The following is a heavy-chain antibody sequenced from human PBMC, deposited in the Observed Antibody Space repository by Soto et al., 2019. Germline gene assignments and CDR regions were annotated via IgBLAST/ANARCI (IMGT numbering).Heavy chain of an antibody. V-gene: IGHV1-2*04. CDR3: ARDALPGIAVAGTDAFDI. CDR1: GYTFTGYY. CDR2: INPNSGGT. Sequence: VSVKVSCKASGYTFTGYYMHWVRQAPGQGLEWMGWINPNSGGTNYAQKFQGWVTMTRDTSISTAYMELSRLRSDDTAVYYCARDALPGIAVAGTDAFDIWGQGTMVTVSS. J-gene: IGHJ3*02. D-gene: IGHD6-19*01.